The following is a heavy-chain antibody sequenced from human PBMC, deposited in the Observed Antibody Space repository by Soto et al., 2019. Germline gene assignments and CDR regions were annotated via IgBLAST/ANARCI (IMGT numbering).Heavy chain of an antibody. J-gene: IGHJ5*02. D-gene: IGHD2-2*02. CDR2: IYHSGST. Sequence: PSETLSLTCAVSGYSISSGYYWGWIRQPPGKGLEWIGSIYHSGSTYYNSSLKSRVTISVDTSKNQFSLKLSSVTAADTAVYYCARAVGYCSSTSCYTGWFDPWGQGTLVTVSS. CDR1: GYSISSGYY. CDR3: ARAVGYCSSTSCYTGWFDP. V-gene: IGHV4-38-2*01.